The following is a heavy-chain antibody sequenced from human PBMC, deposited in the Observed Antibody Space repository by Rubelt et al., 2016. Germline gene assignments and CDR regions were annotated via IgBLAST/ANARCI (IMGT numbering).Heavy chain of an antibody. V-gene: IGHV3-74*01. CDR1: GFTFISYW. D-gene: IGHD6-19*01. J-gene: IGHJ4*02. CDR3: VRDGGIPVADGFDN. Sequence: EVQLVESGGGLVQPGGSLSLSCAASGFTFISYWMLWVRQALGKGLVWVSRINGDGSSSSYADSVKGRFAISRDNAKNTLVLQMNSLGAEDTAVYYCVRDGGIPVADGFDNWGQGTLVTVSS. CDR2: INGDGSSS.